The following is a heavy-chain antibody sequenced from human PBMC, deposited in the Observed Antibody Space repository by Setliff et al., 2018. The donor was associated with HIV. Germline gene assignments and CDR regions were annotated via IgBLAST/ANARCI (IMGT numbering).Heavy chain of an antibody. V-gene: IGHV4-31*03. CDR2: IYYSGST. CDR3: ARAEETAMDDYYYMDV. J-gene: IGHJ6*03. CDR1: GGSISSGGYY. D-gene: IGHD5-18*01. Sequence: SETLSLTCTVSGGSISSGGYYWSWIRQHPGKGLEWIGYIYYSGSTYYNPSLKSRVTISVDTSKNQFSLKLSSVTAADTAVYYCARAEETAMDDYYYMDVWGRGTTVTVSS.